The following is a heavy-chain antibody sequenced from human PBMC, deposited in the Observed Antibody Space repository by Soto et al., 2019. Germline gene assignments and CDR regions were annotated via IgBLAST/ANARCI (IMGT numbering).Heavy chain of an antibody. CDR3: ARDLKKYYYDSSGYYYGY. D-gene: IGHD3-22*01. J-gene: IGHJ4*02. V-gene: IGHV1-69*06. Sequence: QVQLVQSGAEVKKPGSSVKVSCKASGGTFSSYAISWVRQAPGQGLEWMGGIIPIFGTANYAQKFQGRVTITADKSTSTAYMELRSLRSEDTAVYYCARDLKKYYYDSSGYYYGYWGQGTLVTVSS. CDR2: IIPIFGTA. CDR1: GGTFSSYA.